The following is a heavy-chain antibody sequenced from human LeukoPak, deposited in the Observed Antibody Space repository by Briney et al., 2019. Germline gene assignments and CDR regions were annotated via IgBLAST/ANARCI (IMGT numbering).Heavy chain of an antibody. CDR3: ASSSSSWAPFDY. J-gene: IGHJ4*02. CDR2: IYYSGST. V-gene: IGHV4-30-4*01. D-gene: IGHD6-13*01. CDR1: GGSISSGDYY. Sequence: SQTLSLTCTVSGGSISSGDYYWSWIRQPPGKGLEWIGYIYYSGSTYYNPSLKSRVTISVDTSKNQFSLKLSSVTAADTAVYYCASSSSSWAPFDYWGQGILVTVSS.